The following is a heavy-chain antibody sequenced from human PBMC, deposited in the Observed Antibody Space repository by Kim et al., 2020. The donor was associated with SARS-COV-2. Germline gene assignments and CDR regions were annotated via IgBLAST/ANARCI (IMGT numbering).Heavy chain of an antibody. Sequence: SVKVSCKASGGTFSSYTISWVRQAPGQGLEWMGRIIPILGIANYAQKFQGRVTITADKSTSTAYMELSSLRSEDTAVYYCARDPPGGYSNSVYYFDYWGQGTLVTVSS. CDR1: GGTFSSYT. D-gene: IGHD4-4*01. CDR3: ARDPPGGYSNSVYYFDY. J-gene: IGHJ4*02. V-gene: IGHV1-69*04. CDR2: IIPILGIA.